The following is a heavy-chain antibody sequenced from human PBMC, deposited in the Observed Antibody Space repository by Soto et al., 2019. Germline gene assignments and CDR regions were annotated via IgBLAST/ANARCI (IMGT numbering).Heavy chain of an antibody. V-gene: IGHV4-39*01. D-gene: IGHD6-13*01. CDR2: IYYSGST. CDR1: GGSISGSSYY. Sequence: SETLSLTCTVSGGSISGSSYYWGWIRQPPGKGLEWIGSIYYSGSTYYNPSLKSRVTISVDTSKNQFSLKLSSVTAADTAVYYCARHQSHSSSYVDPWGQGTLVTVSS. CDR3: ARHQSHSSSYVDP. J-gene: IGHJ5*02.